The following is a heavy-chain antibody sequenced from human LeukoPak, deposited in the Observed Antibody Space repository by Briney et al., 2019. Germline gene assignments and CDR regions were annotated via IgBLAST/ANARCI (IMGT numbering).Heavy chain of an antibody. J-gene: IGHJ4*02. D-gene: IGHD3-16*01. CDR1: GFTFSTYG. Sequence: GGSLRLSCAASGFTFSTYGMNWVRQAPGKGLEWISYISSTTSTIYYADSVKGRFTISRDNAKNSLYLQMNSLRVEDTAVYYCAGDTPPGGDYYFDYWGQGTLVIVSS. V-gene: IGHV3-48*04. CDR2: ISSTTSTI. CDR3: AGDTPPGGDYYFDY.